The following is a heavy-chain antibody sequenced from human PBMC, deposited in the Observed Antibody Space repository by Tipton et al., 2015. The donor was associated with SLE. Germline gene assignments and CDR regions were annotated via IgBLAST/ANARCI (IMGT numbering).Heavy chain of an antibody. J-gene: IGHJ4*02. Sequence: TLSLTCTVSGGSINSDTYYWNWIRQPAGKGLEWIGRIYSSGSTSYNPSLKSRVTISVDTSKNQFSLKLSSVTAADTAVYYCATRMATPAGFDYWGQGTLVSVSS. D-gene: IGHD5-24*01. CDR3: ATRMATPAGFDY. CDR2: IYSSGST. V-gene: IGHV4-61*02. CDR1: GGSINSDTYY.